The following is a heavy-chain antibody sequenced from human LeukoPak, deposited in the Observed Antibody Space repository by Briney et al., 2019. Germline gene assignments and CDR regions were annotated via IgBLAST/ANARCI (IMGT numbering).Heavy chain of an antibody. V-gene: IGHV4-34*01. J-gene: IGHJ5*02. D-gene: IGHD4-17*01. CDR3: ARVAYGRNWFDP. Sequence: SETLSLTCTVSGGSISSYYWSWIRQPPGKGLEWIGEINHSGSTNYNPSLKSRVTISVDTSKNQFSLKLSSVTAADTAVYYCARVAYGRNWFDPWGQGTLVTVSS. CDR1: GGSISSYY. CDR2: INHSGST.